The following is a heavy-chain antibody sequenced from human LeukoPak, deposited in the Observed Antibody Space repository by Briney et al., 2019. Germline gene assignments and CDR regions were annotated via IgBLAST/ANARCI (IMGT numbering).Heavy chain of an antibody. CDR3: ARGRSYDSSGYLSGWYYYYMDV. CDR2: ISSNGGST. V-gene: IGHV3-64*01. CDR1: GFTFSSYA. D-gene: IGHD3-22*01. Sequence: GGSLRLSCAASGFTFSSYAMHWVRQAPGKGLEYVSAISSNGGSTYYANSVKGRFTISRDNSKNTLYLQMGSLRAEDMAVYYCARGRSYDSSGYLSGWYYYYMDVWGKGTTVTISS. J-gene: IGHJ6*03.